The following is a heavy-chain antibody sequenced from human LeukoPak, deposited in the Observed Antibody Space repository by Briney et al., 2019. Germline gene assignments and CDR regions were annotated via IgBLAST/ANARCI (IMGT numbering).Heavy chain of an antibody. CDR2: IYYSGST. CDR3: ARAYNAYYYDSSGYYYDY. CDR1: GGSTSSYY. J-gene: IGHJ4*02. Sequence: SETLSLTCTVSGGSTSSYYWSWIRQPPGKGLEWIGYIYYSGSTNYNPSLKSRVTISVDTSKNQFSLKLSSVTAADTAVYYCARAYNAYYYDSSGYYYDYWGQGTLVTVSS. V-gene: IGHV4-59*01. D-gene: IGHD3-22*01.